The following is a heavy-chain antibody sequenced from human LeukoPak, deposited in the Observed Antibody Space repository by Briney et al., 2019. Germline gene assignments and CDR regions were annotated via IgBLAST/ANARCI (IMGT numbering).Heavy chain of an antibody. V-gene: IGHV5-51*01. CDR3: ARPVPDYGSGSYLTEAFDP. J-gene: IGHJ5*02. Sequence: GESLKISCKGSGYSFTSYWIGWVRQMPGKGLEWMGIIYPGDSDTRYSPSFQGQVTISADKSISTAYLQWSSLKASDTAMYYCARPVPDYGSGSYLTEAFDPWGQGTLVTVSS. CDR1: GYSFTSYW. D-gene: IGHD3-10*01. CDR2: IYPGDSDT.